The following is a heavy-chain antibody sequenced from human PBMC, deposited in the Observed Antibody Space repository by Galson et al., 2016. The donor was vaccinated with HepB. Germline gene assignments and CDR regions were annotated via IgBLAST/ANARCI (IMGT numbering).Heavy chain of an antibody. Sequence: SLRLSCAASGFIFSSHTTNWVRQAPGKGLEWIAHIASTDGTTDYADSVKGRFTISRDNAKNSLFLQMNSLRADDTALYYCARGEGSGGWLVGHWGQGTLVTVSS. CDR3: ARGEGSGGWLVGH. J-gene: IGHJ4*02. D-gene: IGHD1-26*01. CDR2: IASTDGTT. V-gene: IGHV3-48*01. CDR1: GFIFSSHT.